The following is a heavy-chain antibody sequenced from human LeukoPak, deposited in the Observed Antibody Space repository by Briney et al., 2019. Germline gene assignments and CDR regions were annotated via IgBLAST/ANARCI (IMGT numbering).Heavy chain of an antibody. V-gene: IGHV4-34*01. CDR1: GGSFRGSF. CDR3: GRGNNWVDY. CDR2: INYSGNP. D-gene: IGHD5-24*01. Sequence: SETLSLTCAVHGGSFRGSFWGWIRRPPGKGLERIGEINYSGNPNSNPSLQSRVTITVDKTKNQFPLKLGTVTAADTAVYYCGRGNNWVDYWGQGTLVTVSS. J-gene: IGHJ4*02.